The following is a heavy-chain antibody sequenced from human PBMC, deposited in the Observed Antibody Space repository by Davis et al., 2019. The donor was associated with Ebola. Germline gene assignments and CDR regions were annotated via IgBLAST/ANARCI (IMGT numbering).Heavy chain of an antibody. CDR1: GFTFSSSD. CDR3: AKGYTAIVHD. V-gene: IGHV3-30*18. D-gene: IGHD2-15*01. J-gene: IGHJ1*01. CDR2: ISYDGSNK. Sequence: GGSLRLSCAASGFTFSSSDMHWVRQAPGKGLEWVAVISYDGSNKYYGDSVKGRFTISRDTSKSTVYLQMNNVRVEDTAVYYCAKGYTAIVHDWGQGILVTVSS.